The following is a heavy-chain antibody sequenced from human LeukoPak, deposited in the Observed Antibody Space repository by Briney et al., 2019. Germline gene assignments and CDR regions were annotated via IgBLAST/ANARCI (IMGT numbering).Heavy chain of an antibody. V-gene: IGHV1-69*05. D-gene: IGHD5-24*01. Sequence: SVKVSCKASGGTFISYTISCVRQAPGQGLAWVGGIIPILNTATYAQKFQGRVTVTTDESTTTAYMELSSLRSEDAAVYYCAIRQDGYNFRGWSLWGQGTLVTVSP. CDR1: GGTFISYT. CDR3: AIRQDGYNFRGWSL. CDR2: IIPILNTA. J-gene: IGHJ4*02.